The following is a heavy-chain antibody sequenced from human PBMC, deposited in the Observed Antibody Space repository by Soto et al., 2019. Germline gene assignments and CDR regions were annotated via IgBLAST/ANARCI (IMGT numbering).Heavy chain of an antibody. D-gene: IGHD6-13*01. J-gene: IGHJ3*02. V-gene: IGHV3-11*06. CDR2: ISSSSSYT. CDR1: GFTFSDYY. Sequence: GGSLRLSCAASGFTFSDYYMSWIRQAPGKGLEWVSYISSSSSYTNYADSVKGRFTISRDNAKNSLYLQMNSLRAEDTAVYYCARISIAAAGDAFDIWGQGTMVTVSS. CDR3: ARISIAAAGDAFDI.